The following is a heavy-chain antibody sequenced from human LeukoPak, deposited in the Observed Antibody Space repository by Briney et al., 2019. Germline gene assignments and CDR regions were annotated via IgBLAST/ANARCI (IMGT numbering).Heavy chain of an antibody. J-gene: IGHJ4*02. CDR1: GYTFTGYY. CDR2: INPNSGGT. D-gene: IGHD3-22*01. CDR3: ARDSRSLYDSSGYYY. Sequence: GASVKVSCKASGYTFTGYYMHWVRQAPGQGLEWMGWINPNSGGTNYVQKFQGRVIMTRDTSISTAYMELRSLRSDDTAVYYCARDSRSLYDSSGYYYWGQGTLVTVSS. V-gene: IGHV1-2*02.